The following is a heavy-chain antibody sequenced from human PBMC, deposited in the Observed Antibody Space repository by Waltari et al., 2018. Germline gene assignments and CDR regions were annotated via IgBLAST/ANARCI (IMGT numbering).Heavy chain of an antibody. D-gene: IGHD6-6*01. CDR1: GGSITSGSCP. J-gene: IGHJ5*02. V-gene: IGHV4-31*03. CDR2: MTYTGDT. CDR3: ARGVVLRNWFDT. Sequence: QVQLQESGPGLVKPSQTLSLTCSVSGGSITSGSCPWNWIRQHPEKGLEWIGYMTYTGDTYYKPSLKSRVIISADTSANQFYLKVDSVTAADTAVYFCARGVVLRNWFDTWGQGTLVSVS.